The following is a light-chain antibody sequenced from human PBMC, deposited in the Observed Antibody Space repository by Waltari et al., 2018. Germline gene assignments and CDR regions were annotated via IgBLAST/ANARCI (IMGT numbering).Light chain of an antibody. CDR3: AAWDDSLNGPV. CDR1: SPNIGHNA. J-gene: IGLJ2*01. V-gene: IGLV1-36*01. CDR2: YDD. Sequence: QSVLTQPPSVSEAPRQRVPISCSGTSPNIGHNAVNWYQQLPGKATKLLIYYDDLLPSGGSDRFSGARSGTAASLAISGRQAEDEADYYCAAWDDSLNGPVFGGGTKLTVL.